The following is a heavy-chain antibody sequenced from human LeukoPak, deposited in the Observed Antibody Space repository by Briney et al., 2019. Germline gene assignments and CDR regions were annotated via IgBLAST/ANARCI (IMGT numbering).Heavy chain of an antibody. CDR2: MNPNSGNT. V-gene: IGHV1-8*01. D-gene: IGHD6-6*01. CDR3: ARGSSSSGDNYYYGMDV. J-gene: IGHJ6*02. Sequence: ASVKVSCRASAYTFPSYDINWVRQAPGQGHEWMGCMNPNSGNTGYAQKFQSRVTMTRNTSISTAYMELSSLRSEDTAVYYCARGSSSSGDNYYYGMDVWGQGTTVTVSS. CDR1: AYTFPSYD.